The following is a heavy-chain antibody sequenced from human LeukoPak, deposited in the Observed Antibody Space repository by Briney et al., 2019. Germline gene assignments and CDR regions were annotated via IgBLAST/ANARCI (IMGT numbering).Heavy chain of an antibody. V-gene: IGHV4-39*07. CDR1: GGSISSSSHY. CDR2: IYYSGST. D-gene: IGHD6-19*01. Sequence: SETLSLTCTVSGGSISSSSHYWGWIRQPPGKGLEWIGSIYYSGSTYYNPSLKSRVTISVDTSKNQFSLKLSSVTAADTAVYYCARVAVAGNDAFDIWGQGTMVTVSS. J-gene: IGHJ3*02. CDR3: ARVAVAGNDAFDI.